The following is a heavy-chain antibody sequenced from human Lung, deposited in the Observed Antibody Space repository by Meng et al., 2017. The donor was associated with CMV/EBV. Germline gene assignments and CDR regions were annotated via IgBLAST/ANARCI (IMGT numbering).Heavy chain of an antibody. CDR1: GDTSSGYT. V-gene: IGHV1-69*08. D-gene: IGHD3-10*01. CDR2: IIPILGTA. CDR3: ATDGGLGEVVLTINYHYYALDV. Sequence: SVKVSCKASGDTSSGYTINWVRQAPGQGLEWVGRIIPILGTANYAQKLQGRVTFTADKSTSTAYMELSSLRSEDTAVYYCATDGGLGEVVLTINYHYYALDVWGQGTSVTVSS. J-gene: IGHJ6*02.